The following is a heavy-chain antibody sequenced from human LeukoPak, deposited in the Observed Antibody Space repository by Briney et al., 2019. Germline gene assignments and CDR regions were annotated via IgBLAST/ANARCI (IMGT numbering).Heavy chain of an antibody. CDR3: ARVLRYCSGGNCYSGGLGYMDV. V-gene: IGHV3-48*03. D-gene: IGHD2-15*01. CDR2: ISSSGSTI. J-gene: IGHJ6*03. Sequence: GGSLRLSCAASGFTFSSYEMNWVRQAPGKGLEWVSYISSSGSTIYYADSVKGRFTISRDNAKNSLFLQMNSLRAEDTAVYYCARVLRYCSGGNCYSGGLGYMDVWGKGTTVTISS. CDR1: GFTFSSYE.